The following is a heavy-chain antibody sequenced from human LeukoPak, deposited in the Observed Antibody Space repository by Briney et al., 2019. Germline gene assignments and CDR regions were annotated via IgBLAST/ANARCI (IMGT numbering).Heavy chain of an antibody. CDR2: HNQNP. CDR1: GASVSSGDYH. J-gene: IGHJ4*02. V-gene: IGHV4-61*08. D-gene: IGHD3-9*01. Sequence: SQTLSLTCTVSGASVSSGDYHWSWVRQAPGKGLEWIGHNQNPSYNPSLKSRVVISIHTSRNQFSLTLNTVTAADTATYFCVTYFVNGGGRGHWGPGALVTVSS. CDR3: VTYFVNGGGRGH.